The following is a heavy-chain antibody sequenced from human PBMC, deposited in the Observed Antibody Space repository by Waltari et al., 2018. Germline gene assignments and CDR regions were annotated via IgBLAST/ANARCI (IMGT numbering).Heavy chain of an antibody. V-gene: IGHV3-33*01. CDR2: IWHDGSNE. J-gene: IGHJ4*02. CDR3: ASQSTTLFDY. D-gene: IGHD2-15*01. CDR1: FTFSRFG. Sequence: FTFSRFGMHWVRQAPGKGLEWVAVIWHDGSNEYYVDSVKGRFTISRDNSKNTLYLQMNSLRAEDSAVYYCASQSTTLFDYWGQGTLVTVSS.